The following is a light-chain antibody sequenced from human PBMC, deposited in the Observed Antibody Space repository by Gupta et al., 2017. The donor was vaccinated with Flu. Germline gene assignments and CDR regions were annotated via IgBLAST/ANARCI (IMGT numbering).Light chain of an antibody. CDR3: ATWDDSLNGPV. Sequence: QSLLPPPPSSSGTPGQRVTISCSGSNSNIGRNTLSWYQQLPGAAPKLIIQNDNQRPSGVPVRFSCSKSGTSASLTISGLQSEDEGDVYCATWDDSLNGPVFGGGTRLTVL. J-gene: IGLJ3*02. CDR1: NSNIGRNT. V-gene: IGLV1-44*01. CDR2: NDN.